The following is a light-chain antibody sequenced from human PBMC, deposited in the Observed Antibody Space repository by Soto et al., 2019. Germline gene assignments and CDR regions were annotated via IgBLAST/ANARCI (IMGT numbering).Light chain of an antibody. Sequence: QSALTQPPSASGSPGQSVTISCTGTSSDVGAYIFVSWYQQHPGKAPKLMVYDVNRRPPGVPDRFFGSKSGNTASLTVSGLQAEDEADYYCCLYLGGTSVFGGGTQLTVL. J-gene: IGLJ7*01. CDR1: SSDVGAYIF. CDR2: DVN. V-gene: IGLV2-8*01. CDR3: CLYLGGTSV.